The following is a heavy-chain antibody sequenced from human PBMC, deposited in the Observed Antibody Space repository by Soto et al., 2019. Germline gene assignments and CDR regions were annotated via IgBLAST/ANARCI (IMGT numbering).Heavy chain of an antibody. J-gene: IGHJ6*02. CDR1: GFTFSSYA. V-gene: IGHV3-23*01. D-gene: IGHD5-12*01. CDR3: AKDTERGYSGYDGYYYYYGMDV. CDR2: ISGSGGST. Sequence: GGSLRLSCAASGFTFSSYAMSWVRQAPGKGLEWVSAISGSGGSTYYADSVKGRFTISRDNSKNTLYLQMNSLRAEDTAVYYCAKDTERGYSGYDGYYYYYGMDVWGQGTTVTVSS.